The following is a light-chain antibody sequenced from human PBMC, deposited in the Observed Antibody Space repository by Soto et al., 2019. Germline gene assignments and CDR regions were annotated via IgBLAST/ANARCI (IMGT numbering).Light chain of an antibody. V-gene: IGLV2-14*01. CDR2: DVX. Sequence: QSALTQPASVSGSPGQSITISCTGTSSDVGGYNYVSWYQQHPGKAPKLMIYDVXNRPSGXXXRXSGSKSGNTASLTISGLQAEDEADYYCSSYTSSSTVVFGGGTKLTVL. CDR1: SSDVGGYNY. J-gene: IGLJ2*01. CDR3: SSYTSSSTVV.